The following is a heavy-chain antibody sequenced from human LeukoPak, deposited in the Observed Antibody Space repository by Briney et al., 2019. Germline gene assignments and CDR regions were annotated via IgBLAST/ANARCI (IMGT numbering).Heavy chain of an antibody. D-gene: IGHD3-22*01. CDR3: ARGLTMIVVPPDAFDI. CDR2: ISSTYNYT. CDR1: GITFSDYY. J-gene: IGHJ3*02. Sequence: GGSLRLSCAASGITFSDYYMSWIRQAPGKGLEWVSYISSTYNYTKYADSVKGRFTISRDNAKNSLYLQMNSLRAEDTAVYYCARGLTMIVVPPDAFDIWGQGTMVTVSS. V-gene: IGHV3-11*05.